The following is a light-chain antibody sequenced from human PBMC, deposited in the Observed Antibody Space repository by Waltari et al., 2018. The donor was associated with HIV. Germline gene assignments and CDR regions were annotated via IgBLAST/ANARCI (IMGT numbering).Light chain of an antibody. CDR2: GAS. CDR3: QQSYSAPYT. J-gene: IGKJ2*01. CDR1: QNILSY. Sequence: DIQITQSPSSLSASVGDRVTITCRSSQNILSYLTWYQQKPGKAPKLLIYGASTLQGGVPSRFSGSGSGTDFTLSIGCLQPEDFATYFCQQSYSAPYTFGQGTKLEI. V-gene: IGKV1-39*01.